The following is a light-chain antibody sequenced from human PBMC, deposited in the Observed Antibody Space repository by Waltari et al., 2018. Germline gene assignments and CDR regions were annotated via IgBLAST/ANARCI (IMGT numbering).Light chain of an antibody. Sequence: DIQMTQSPSSLSASVGDRVTITCRASQGISNWLAWYQQKPGKAPKLLIYRASNLETGVPARFSGSGSETDFTLNISSLQPEDIATYYCQQHDNSPPTFGQGTKVEIK. CDR2: RAS. J-gene: IGKJ1*01. CDR1: QGISNW. CDR3: QQHDNSPPT. V-gene: IGKV1-33*01.